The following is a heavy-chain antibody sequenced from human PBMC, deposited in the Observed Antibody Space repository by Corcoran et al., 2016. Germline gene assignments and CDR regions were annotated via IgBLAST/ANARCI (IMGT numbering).Heavy chain of an antibody. Sequence: EVQLVESGGGLVQPGGSLRLSCAASGFTFSSYWMSWVRQAPGKGLEWVANIKQGGSEKYYVDSVKGRFTISRDNAKNSLYLQMNSLRAEDTAVYYCARDFYMYYYDSSGYSPLSYWGQGTLVTVSS. CDR3: ARDFYMYYYDSSGYSPLSY. V-gene: IGHV3-7*03. D-gene: IGHD3-22*01. CDR1: GFTFSSYW. CDR2: IKQGGSEK. J-gene: IGHJ4*02.